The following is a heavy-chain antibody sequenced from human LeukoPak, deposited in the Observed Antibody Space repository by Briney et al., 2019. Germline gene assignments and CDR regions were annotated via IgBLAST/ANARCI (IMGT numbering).Heavy chain of an antibody. V-gene: IGHV1-18*01. Sequence: GASVKVSCKASGYTFTRYGISWVRQAPGQGLEWMGWISAYNDNTNYAQKLQGGVTMTTDTSTSTAYMELRSLRSDDTAVYYCARQGSVYSSSGTPGDYWGQGTLVTVSS. J-gene: IGHJ4*02. D-gene: IGHD6-13*01. CDR1: GYTFTRYG. CDR3: ARQGSVYSSSGTPGDY. CDR2: ISAYNDNT.